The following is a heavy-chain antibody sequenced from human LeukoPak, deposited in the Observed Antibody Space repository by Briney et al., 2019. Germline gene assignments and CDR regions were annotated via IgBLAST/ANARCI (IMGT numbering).Heavy chain of an antibody. J-gene: IGHJ4*02. V-gene: IGHV4-61*02. CDR3: ARVMRYCSSTSCPYFDY. Sequence: SETLSLTCTVSGGSISSGSYYWSWIRQPAGKGLEWIGRIYTSGSTNYNPSLKSRVTISVDTSKNQFSLKLSSVTAADTAVYYCARVMRYCSSTSCPYFDYWGQGTLVTVSS. CDR1: GGSISSGSYY. D-gene: IGHD2-2*01. CDR2: IYTSGST.